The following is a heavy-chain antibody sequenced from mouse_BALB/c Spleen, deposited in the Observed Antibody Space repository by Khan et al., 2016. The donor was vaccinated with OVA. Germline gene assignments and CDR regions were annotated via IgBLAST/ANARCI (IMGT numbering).Heavy chain of an antibody. CDR3: ARWFDGYSSLYAMDY. CDR2: IWSDGST. V-gene: IGHV2-6*02. CDR1: GFSLTSYG. J-gene: IGHJ4*01. Sequence: QVQLQQSGPGLVAPSQSLSITCTVSGFSLTSYGIHWVRQPPGKGLEWLVVIWSDGSTNYNSVLKSRLSISKDNSKSQAFLKMNSLHTDDTAIYYCARWFDGYSSLYAMDYWGQGTSVTVSS. D-gene: IGHD2-3*01.